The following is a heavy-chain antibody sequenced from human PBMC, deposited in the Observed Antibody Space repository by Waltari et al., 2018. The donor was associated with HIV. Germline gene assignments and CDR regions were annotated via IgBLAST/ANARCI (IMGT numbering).Heavy chain of an antibody. D-gene: IGHD3-16*01. Sequence: QVDLLESGGGVVQSGGALRPSGVASGLTFKNYTSHLVRQAPGNGLEWMATISSTGGIKYYADSAKGRFTISRDNSKNTVYLQLNRLTPEDTAVYLCAREARGSRWGDWYFDLWGRGTRVTVSS. J-gene: IGHJ2*01. CDR2: ISSTGGIK. CDR1: GLTFKNYT. V-gene: IGHV3-30*04. CDR3: AREARGSRWGDWYFDL.